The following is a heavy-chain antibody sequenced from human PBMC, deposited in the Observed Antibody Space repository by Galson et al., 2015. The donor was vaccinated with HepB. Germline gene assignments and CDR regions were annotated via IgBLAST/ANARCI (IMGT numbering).Heavy chain of an antibody. CDR2: IRSKANSYAT. Sequence: SLRLSCAASGFTFSGSAMHWVRQASGKGLEWVGRIRSKANSYATAYAASVKGRFTISGDDSKNTAYLQMNSLKTEDTAVYYCTTYCSSTSCHYYYYGMDVWGQGTTVTVSS. J-gene: IGHJ6*02. V-gene: IGHV3-73*01. CDR3: TTYCSSTSCHYYYYGMDV. D-gene: IGHD2-2*01. CDR1: GFTFSGSA.